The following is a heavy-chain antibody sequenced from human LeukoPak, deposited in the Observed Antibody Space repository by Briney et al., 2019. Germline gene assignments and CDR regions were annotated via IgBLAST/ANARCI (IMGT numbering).Heavy chain of an antibody. J-gene: IGHJ6*02. Sequence: GGSLRLSCAASGLTFSSYGMHWVRQAPGKGLEWVAFIRYDGSNKYYADSVKGRFTISRDNAKNSLYLQMNSLRAEDTAVYYCARVVMGAKVGYYYYYYGMDVWGQGTTVTVSS. CDR2: IRYDGSNK. D-gene: IGHD1-26*01. CDR3: ARVVMGAKVGYYYYYYGMDV. V-gene: IGHV3-30*02. CDR1: GLTFSSYG.